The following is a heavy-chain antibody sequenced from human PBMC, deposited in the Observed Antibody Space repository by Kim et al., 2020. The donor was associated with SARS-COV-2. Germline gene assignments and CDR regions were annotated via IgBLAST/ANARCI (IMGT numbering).Heavy chain of an antibody. J-gene: IGHJ4*02. CDR3: ARDPSIGRYFD. Sequence: STPSNPDLKTRVTISVDTSKKQFSLRLSYVTAAYTAVYYCARDPSIGRYFDWGQGTLVTVSS. D-gene: IGHD3-9*01. V-gene: IGHV4-39*02. CDR2: ST.